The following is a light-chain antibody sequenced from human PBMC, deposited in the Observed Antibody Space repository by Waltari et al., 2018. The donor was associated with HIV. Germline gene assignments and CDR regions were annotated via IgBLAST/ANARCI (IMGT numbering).Light chain of an antibody. J-gene: IGKJ1*01. CDR1: QNVITN. Sequence: EIVMTQSPATLSVSPGERVTLSCRASQNVITNLPWYQQKFGQAPRLLIYGASTRATGIPARFSGGGSGTEFTLTISSLQSEDFAIYYCQQYNNWPRTFGQGTKVEVK. V-gene: IGKV3-15*01. CDR3: QQYNNWPRT. CDR2: GAS.